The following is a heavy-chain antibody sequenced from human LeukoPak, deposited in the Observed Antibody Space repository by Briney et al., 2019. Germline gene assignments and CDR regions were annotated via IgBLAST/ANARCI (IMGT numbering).Heavy chain of an antibody. CDR1: GFTFSSYA. D-gene: IGHD7-27*01. V-gene: IGHV3-30-3*01. Sequence: GRSLRLSCAASGFTFSSYAMHWVRQAPGKGLEWVAVISYDGSNKYYADSVKGRFTISRDNSKNTLYLQMNSLRAEDTAVYYCARGGSNWGFVRGRGYWGQGTLVTVSS. CDR2: ISYDGSNK. CDR3: ARGGSNWGFVRGRGY. J-gene: IGHJ4*02.